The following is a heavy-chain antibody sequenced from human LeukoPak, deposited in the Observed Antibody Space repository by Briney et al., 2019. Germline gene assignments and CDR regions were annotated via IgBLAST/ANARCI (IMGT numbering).Heavy chain of an antibody. CDR2: INPNSGGT. CDR1: GYTFTGYY. Sequence: ASVKVSCKASGYTFTGYYMHWVRQAPGQGLEWMGWINPNSGGTNYAQKFQGWVTMTRDTSISTAYMELSRLRSDDTAAYYCAVQTSRAYYGMDVWGKGTTVTVSS. V-gene: IGHV1-2*04. J-gene: IGHJ6*04. CDR3: AVQTSRAYYGMDV.